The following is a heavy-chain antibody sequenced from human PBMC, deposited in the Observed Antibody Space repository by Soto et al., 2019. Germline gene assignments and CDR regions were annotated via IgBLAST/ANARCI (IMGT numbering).Heavy chain of an antibody. D-gene: IGHD4-17*01. J-gene: IGHJ4*02. CDR1: GGSISNYY. Sequence: PSETLSLTCTVSGGSISNYYWSWIRQPPGKGLEWIGYIYYSGSTYYNPSLKSRVTISVDTSKNQFSLKLSSVTAADTAVYYCASTAFDYGGNPSYFDYWGQGTLVTVSS. V-gene: IGHV4-59*12. CDR2: IYYSGST. CDR3: ASTAFDYGGNPSYFDY.